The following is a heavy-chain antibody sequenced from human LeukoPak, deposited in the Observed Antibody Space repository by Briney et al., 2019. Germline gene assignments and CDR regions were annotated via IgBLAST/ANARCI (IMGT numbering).Heavy chain of an antibody. V-gene: IGHV3-21*01. CDR1: GLTFSSYT. J-gene: IGHJ4*02. CDR3: AKVATSSHPFDF. Sequence: PGGSLRLSCAASGLTFSSYTMNWVRQASGQGLEWVSSISNGNSYIYYADSVKGRFTISRDNAKSSLYLQMNSLRPEHTAVYYCAKVATSSHPFDFWGQGTLVTVSS. CDR2: ISNGNSYI.